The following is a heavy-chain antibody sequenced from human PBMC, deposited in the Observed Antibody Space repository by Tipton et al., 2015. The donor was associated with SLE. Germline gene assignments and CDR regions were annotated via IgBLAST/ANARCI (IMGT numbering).Heavy chain of an antibody. V-gene: IGHV4-59*12. CDR1: GGSISSYY. CDR3: ARRGVTKTLDY. CDR2: IYYSGSA. J-gene: IGHJ4*02. Sequence: TLSLTCTVSGGSISSYYWSWIRQPPGKGLEWSGYIYYSGSANYNPSLKSRVSISVDTSKNQFSLKLSSVTAADTAVYYCARRGVTKTLDYWGQGTLVTVSS. D-gene: IGHD4-17*01.